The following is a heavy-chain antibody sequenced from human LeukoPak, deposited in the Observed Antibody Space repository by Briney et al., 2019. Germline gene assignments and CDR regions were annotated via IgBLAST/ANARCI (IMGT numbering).Heavy chain of an antibody. CDR1: GFTFSTYE. CDR2: ISSSGSTI. J-gene: IGHJ4*02. V-gene: IGHV3-48*03. Sequence: GGSLRLSCAASGFTFSTYEMNWVRQAPGKGLEWVSYISSSGSTIYYADSVKGRFTISRDNAKNSLYLQMNSLRAEDTAVYYCAKAQLGIAAADHFDYWGQGTLVTVSS. CDR3: AKAQLGIAAADHFDY. D-gene: IGHD6-13*01.